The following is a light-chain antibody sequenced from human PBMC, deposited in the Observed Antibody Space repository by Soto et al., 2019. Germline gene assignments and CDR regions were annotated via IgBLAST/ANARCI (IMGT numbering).Light chain of an antibody. CDR2: GAS. J-gene: IGKJ3*01. CDR1: QSVGSN. CDR3: QQYNSWHFT. V-gene: IGKV3-15*01. Sequence: EIVMTQSPATLSVSPGERAAISCRASQSVGSNLAWYQQKPGQAPRLLIYGASSRATGIPARFSGSGSGTEFTLTISSLQSEDFAVYYCQQYNSWHFTFGRGTKVDIK.